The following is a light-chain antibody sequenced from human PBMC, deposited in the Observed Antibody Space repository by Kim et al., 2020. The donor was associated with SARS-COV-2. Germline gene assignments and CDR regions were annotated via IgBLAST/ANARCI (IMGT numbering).Light chain of an antibody. J-gene: IGLJ3*02. CDR1: NIGSKN. Sequence: SYELTQPLSVSVALGQTARITCGGNNIGSKNVHWYQQKPGQAPVLVIYRDSPERFSGSNSGNTATLTISRAQARDEADYYCQVWDSSTCLFGGGTQLTVL. V-gene: IGLV3-9*01. CDR2: RDS. CDR3: QVWDSSTCL.